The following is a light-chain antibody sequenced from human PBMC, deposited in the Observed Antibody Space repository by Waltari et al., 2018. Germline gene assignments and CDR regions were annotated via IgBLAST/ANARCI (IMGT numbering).Light chain of an antibody. Sequence: QSVLTQPPSASGTPGQRVPIPCSGSSSNIGSDTVNWFQHLPGTAPKLLLYTDNQRPSGVPDRFSGSKSGTSASLAISGLQSEDEADYYCATWDDTLHGCWVFGGGTKLTVL. V-gene: IGLV1-44*01. J-gene: IGLJ3*02. CDR3: ATWDDTLHGCWV. CDR1: SSNIGSDT. CDR2: TDN.